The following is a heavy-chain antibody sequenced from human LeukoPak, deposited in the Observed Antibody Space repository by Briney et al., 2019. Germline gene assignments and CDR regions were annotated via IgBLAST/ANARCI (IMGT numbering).Heavy chain of an antibody. CDR3: ARATTTVTTPGDY. D-gene: IGHD4-17*01. Sequence: ASVKVSCKASGYTFTGYYMHWVRQAPGQGLEWMGWINPNSGGTNYAQKFQGRVTMTRDTSISTAYMELSRLRSDDTAVYYCARATTTVTTPGDYWGQGTLVTVSS. CDR2: INPNSGGT. J-gene: IGHJ4*02. CDR1: GYTFTGYY. V-gene: IGHV1-2*02.